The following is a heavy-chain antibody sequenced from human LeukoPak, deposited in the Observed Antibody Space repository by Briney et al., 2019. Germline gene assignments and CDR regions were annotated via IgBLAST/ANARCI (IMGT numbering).Heavy chain of an antibody. CDR2: INDSGYT. V-gene: IGHV4-34*01. CDR3: ARGPDHAKVGY. D-gene: IGHD1-14*01. CDR1: GGSFSGYY. J-gene: IGHJ4*02. Sequence: SETLSLTCAVYGGSFSGYYRTWIRQPPEKGLEWIGEINDSGYTDYNTSLKSRLTISIDTSKNQFSLKLSSVTAADTAVYYCARGPDHAKVGYWGQGTLVTVSS.